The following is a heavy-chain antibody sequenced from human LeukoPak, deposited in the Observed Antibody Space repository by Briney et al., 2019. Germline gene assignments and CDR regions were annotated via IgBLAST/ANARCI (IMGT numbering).Heavy chain of an antibody. J-gene: IGHJ6*03. CDR2: INWNGGST. V-gene: IGHV3-20*04. CDR1: GFTFDDYG. D-gene: IGHD3-3*01. CDR3: ARGPEGRFLEWFSLEYYYYYMDV. Sequence: GGSLRLSCAASGFTFDDYGMSWVRQAPGKGLEWVSGINWNGGSTGYADSVKGRFTISRDNAKNSLYLQMNSLRAEDTALYYCARGPEGRFLEWFSLEYYYYYMDVWGKGTTVTVSS.